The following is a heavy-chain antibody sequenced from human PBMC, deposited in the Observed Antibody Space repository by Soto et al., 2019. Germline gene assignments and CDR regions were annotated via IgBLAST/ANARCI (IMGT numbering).Heavy chain of an antibody. CDR3: ARRKKDGSRSYYGMDV. D-gene: IGHD6-25*01. Sequence: GESLKISCKTSGYSFTAYWINWVRHMPGKGLEWMGEIDPTDSTVNYSPSSQGHVTISVDKSNSTAFLQWSSLKASDTAMYYCARRKKDGSRSYYGMDVWGQGTTVTVSS. CDR1: GYSFTAYW. J-gene: IGHJ6*02. V-gene: IGHV5-10-1*01. CDR2: IDPTDSTV.